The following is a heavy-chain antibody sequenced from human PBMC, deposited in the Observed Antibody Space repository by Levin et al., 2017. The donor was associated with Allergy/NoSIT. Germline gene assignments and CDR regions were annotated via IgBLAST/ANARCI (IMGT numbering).Heavy chain of an antibody. D-gene: IGHD3-10*01. CDR2: IYTSGST. CDR1: GGSISSGSYF. V-gene: IGHV4-61*02. J-gene: IGHJ3*02. Sequence: LRLSCTVSGGSISSGSYFWSWLRQPAGKGLEWIGRIYTSGSTNYNPSLKSRVTMSMDTSKNQFSLKLSSVTAADTAVYYCARLRITLVRGVIKHDAFDIWGQGTMVTVSS. CDR3: ARLRITLVRGVIKHDAFDI.